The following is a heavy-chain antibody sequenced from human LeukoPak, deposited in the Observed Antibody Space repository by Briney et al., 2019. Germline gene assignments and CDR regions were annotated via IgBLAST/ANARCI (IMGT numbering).Heavy chain of an antibody. V-gene: IGHV3-30*02. J-gene: IGHJ4*02. CDR2: IRYDGSNK. CDR3: ANQLGYCSSTSCFDY. Sequence: GGSLRLSCAASGFTFSSYGMHWVRQAPGEGLEWVAFIRYDGSNKYYADSVKGRFTISRDNSKNTLYLQMNSLRAEDTAVYYCANQLGYCSSTSCFDYWGQGTLVTVSS. CDR1: GFTFSSYG. D-gene: IGHD2-2*01.